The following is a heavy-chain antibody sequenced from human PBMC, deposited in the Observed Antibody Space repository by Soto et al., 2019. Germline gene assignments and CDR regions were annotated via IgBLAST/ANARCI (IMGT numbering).Heavy chain of an antibody. D-gene: IGHD2-2*01. CDR2: MYHSGST. CDR1: GASISSGDYY. J-gene: IGHJ4*02. V-gene: IGHV4-30-2*01. Sequence: PSETLSLTSTVSGASISSGDYYWSWIRQHPGKGLEWIGYMYHSGSTYYNPSLKSRVTISIDRSKNQFSLKLSSVTAADTAVYYCARVPDYWGQGILVTVSS. CDR3: ARVPDY.